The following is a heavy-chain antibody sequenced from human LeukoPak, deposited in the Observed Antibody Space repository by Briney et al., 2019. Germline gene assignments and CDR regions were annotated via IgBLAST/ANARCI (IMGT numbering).Heavy chain of an antibody. J-gene: IGHJ4*02. D-gene: IGHD4-11*01. Sequence: AESLRLSCAASGFTVSNTYMSWIRQAPGKGLQWVSAIYSEGSTYYLDSVRGRFTISRDSSNNTLYLQMNSLRADDTAVYYCARLHRRQFTSFDYWGQGTLITVS. CDR2: IYSEGST. CDR1: GFTVSNTY. V-gene: IGHV3-53*01. CDR3: ARLHRRQFTSFDY.